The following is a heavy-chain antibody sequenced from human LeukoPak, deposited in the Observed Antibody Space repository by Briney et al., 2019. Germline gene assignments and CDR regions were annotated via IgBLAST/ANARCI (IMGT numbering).Heavy chain of an antibody. J-gene: IGHJ6*03. CDR2: ISSSSSTI. CDR3: ARDGEGGSSTSWRFYYYMDV. D-gene: IGHD2-2*01. CDR1: GFTFSSYS. Sequence: GGSLRLSCAASGFTFSSYSMNWVRQAPGKGLEWVSYISSSSSTIYYADSVKGRFTISRDNARNSLYLQMNSLRAEDTAKYYCARDGEGGSSTSWRFYYYMDVWGKGTTVTVSS. V-gene: IGHV3-48*04.